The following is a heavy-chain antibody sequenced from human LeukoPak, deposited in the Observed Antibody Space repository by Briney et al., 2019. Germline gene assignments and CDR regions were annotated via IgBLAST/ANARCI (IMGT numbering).Heavy chain of an antibody. D-gene: IGHD2-21*01. CDR1: QFTFSRFA. CDR3: AKHLGSHSFLFYYMDV. CDR2: LSGSGTAT. V-gene: IGHV3-23*01. J-gene: IGHJ6*03. Sequence: GSLRLSCEASQFTFSRFAMSWIRQAPGTGLEWVSTLSGSGTATYYADSVKGRFTTSRDNSKGTLYLQMDNLRADDTAVYYCAKHLGSHSFLFYYMDVWGTGTSVIVSS.